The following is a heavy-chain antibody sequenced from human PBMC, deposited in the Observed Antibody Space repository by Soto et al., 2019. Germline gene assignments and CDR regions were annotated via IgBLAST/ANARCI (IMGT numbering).Heavy chain of an antibody. Sequence: QVQLQESGPGLVKASGTLSLTCAVSGGSISSNNWWSWVRQPPGKGLEWIGEIYHSGRTNDNPSLMGRATLSGAKSRDHFSLMLSSVTAADTAVYYCSRGRVTEDCWGQGTLVTVSS. CDR1: GGSISSNNW. CDR2: IYHSGRT. D-gene: IGHD2-21*02. CDR3: SRGRVTEDC. V-gene: IGHV4-4*02. J-gene: IGHJ4*02.